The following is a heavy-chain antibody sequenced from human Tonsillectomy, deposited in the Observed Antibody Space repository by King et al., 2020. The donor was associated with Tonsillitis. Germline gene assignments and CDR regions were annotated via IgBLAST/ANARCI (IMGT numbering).Heavy chain of an antibody. V-gene: IGHV4-30-2*01. D-gene: IGHD5-18*01. CDR3: ARRGYSYGPNYYYGMDV. Sequence: QLQESGSGLVKPSQTLSLTCAVSGGSISSGGYSWSWIRQPPGKGLEWIGYIYHSGSTYYNPSLKSRVTISVDRSKNQFSLKLSSVTAADTAVYYCARRGYSYGPNYYYGMDVWGQGTTVTVSS. CDR2: IYHSGST. CDR1: GGSISSGGYS. J-gene: IGHJ6*02.